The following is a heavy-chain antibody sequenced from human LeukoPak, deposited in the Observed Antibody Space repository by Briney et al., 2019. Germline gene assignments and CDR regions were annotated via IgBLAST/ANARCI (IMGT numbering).Heavy chain of an antibody. CDR3: ARGILTLTSDAFDI. Sequence: GGSLRLSCAASGFTVSSNYMSWVRQAPGKGLEWVSYISSSGSTIYYADSVKGRFTISRDNAKNSLYLQMNSLRAEDTAVYYCARGILTLTSDAFDIWGQGTMVTVSS. CDR1: GFTVSSNY. J-gene: IGHJ3*02. D-gene: IGHD3-9*01. V-gene: IGHV3-11*01. CDR2: ISSSGSTI.